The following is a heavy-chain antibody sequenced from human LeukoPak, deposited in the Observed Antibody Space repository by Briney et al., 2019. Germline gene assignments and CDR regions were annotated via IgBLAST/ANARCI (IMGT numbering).Heavy chain of an antibody. CDR1: EFTFSGYW. Sequence: PGGSLRLACAASEFTFSGYWMHWVRQAPGKGLVWVSRTNPDGSTTTYADSVKGRFTISRDNAKNTLYLQMNSLRAEDTALYYCARETPRGGQYYFDYWGQGALVTVSS. D-gene: IGHD3-10*01. J-gene: IGHJ4*02. V-gene: IGHV3-74*01. CDR3: ARETPRGGQYYFDY. CDR2: TNPDGSTT.